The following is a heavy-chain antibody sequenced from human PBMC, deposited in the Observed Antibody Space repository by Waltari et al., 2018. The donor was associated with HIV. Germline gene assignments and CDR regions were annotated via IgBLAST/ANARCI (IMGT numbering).Heavy chain of an antibody. Sequence: QVQLVQSGSEVKKPGASVKVSCKTSGYHFTSHGIRWVRKAPGQGLDWVGWISANNGNTHFAQKYQDRVTMTTDMSTSTAYMQLRSLRSDDTAVYYCARVGRGDQYDFWSASMTGGGDYWGQGTLVTVSS. CDR1: GYHFTSHG. V-gene: IGHV1-18*01. CDR2: ISANNGNT. J-gene: IGHJ4*02. CDR3: ARVGRGDQYDFWSASMTGGGDY. D-gene: IGHD3-3*01.